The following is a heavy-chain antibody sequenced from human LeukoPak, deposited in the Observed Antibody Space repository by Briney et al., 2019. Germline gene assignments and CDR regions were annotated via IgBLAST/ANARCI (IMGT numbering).Heavy chain of an antibody. D-gene: IGHD5-12*01. CDR1: GFTLSSYW. Sequence: GGSLRLSCEASGFTLSSYWMDWVRQAPGKGLEWVANIKQDGSEMYYVDSVKSRFTISRDNAKNALYLQMNSLRPEDTAVYYCARGIVATVIYYYYMDVWGKGTTVTVSS. V-gene: IGHV3-7*04. CDR3: ARGIVATVIYYYYMDV. J-gene: IGHJ6*03. CDR2: IKQDGSEM.